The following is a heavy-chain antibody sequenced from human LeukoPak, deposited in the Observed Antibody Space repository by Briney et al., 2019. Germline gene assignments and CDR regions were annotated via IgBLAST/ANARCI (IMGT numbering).Heavy chain of an antibody. CDR3: APDDPREIVGATPFDY. CDR1: GYTFTGYY. CDR2: INPNSGGT. D-gene: IGHD1-26*01. Sequence: ASVKVSCKASGYTFTGYYMHWVRQAPGQGLEWMGWINPNSGGTNYAQKFQGGVTMTRGTSISTAYMELSRLRSDDTAVYYCAPDDPREIVGATPFDYWGQGTLVTVSS. V-gene: IGHV1-2*02. J-gene: IGHJ4*02.